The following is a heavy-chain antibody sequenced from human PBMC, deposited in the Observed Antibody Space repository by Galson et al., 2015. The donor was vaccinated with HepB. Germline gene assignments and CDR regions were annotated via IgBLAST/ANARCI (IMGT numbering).Heavy chain of an antibody. V-gene: IGHV1-3*01. J-gene: IGHJ4*02. D-gene: IGHD3-3*01. Sequence: SVKVSCKASGYTFTSYAMHWVRQAPGQRLEWMGWINAGNGNTKYSQKFQGRVTITRDTSASTAYMELSSLRSEDTAVYYCARGPKIPYDFWSGYYPSYFDYWGQGTLVTVSS. CDR3: ARGPKIPYDFWSGYYPSYFDY. CDR2: INAGNGNT. CDR1: GYTFTSYA.